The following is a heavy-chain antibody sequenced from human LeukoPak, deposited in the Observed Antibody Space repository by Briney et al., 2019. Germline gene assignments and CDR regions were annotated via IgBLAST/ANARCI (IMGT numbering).Heavy chain of an antibody. Sequence: GGSLRLSCAASGFTFSSYGMHWVRQAPGKGLEWVAVIWYDGSNKYYADSVKGRFTISRDNSKNTLYLQMNSLRAEDTAVYYCARSYNTVTHEVFDPWGQGTLVTVSS. CDR3: ARSYNTVTHEVFDP. D-gene: IGHD4-17*01. J-gene: IGHJ5*02. V-gene: IGHV3-33*08. CDR2: IWYDGSNK. CDR1: GFTFSSYG.